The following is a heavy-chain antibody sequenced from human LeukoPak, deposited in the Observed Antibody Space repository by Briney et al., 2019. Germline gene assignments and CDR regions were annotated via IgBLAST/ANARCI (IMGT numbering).Heavy chain of an antibody. Sequence: GGSLRLSCAASGFMFSRLGMQWVRQAPGEGLEWVAMIWHDGSVEEYADSVKGRFTISRDNSHNTLYLQMNSLRDDDTAVYYCAKEGDQFRGYLDAWGKGTTVTVSS. CDR3: AKEGDQFRGYLDA. D-gene: IGHD3-16*01. V-gene: IGHV3-33*06. J-gene: IGHJ6*03. CDR2: IWHDGSVE. CDR1: GFMFSRLG.